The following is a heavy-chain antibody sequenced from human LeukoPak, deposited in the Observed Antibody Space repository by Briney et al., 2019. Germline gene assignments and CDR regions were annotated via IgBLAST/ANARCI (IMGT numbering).Heavy chain of an antibody. J-gene: IGHJ4*02. Sequence: SVKVSCKASGGTFSSYAISWVRQAPGQGLEWMGGIIPIFGTANYAQKFQGRVTMTTDTSTSTAYMELRSLRSDDTAVYYCARGLHSSSWPDFDYWGQGTLVTVSS. CDR1: GGTFSSYA. V-gene: IGHV1-69*05. D-gene: IGHD6-13*01. CDR3: ARGLHSSSWPDFDY. CDR2: IIPIFGTA.